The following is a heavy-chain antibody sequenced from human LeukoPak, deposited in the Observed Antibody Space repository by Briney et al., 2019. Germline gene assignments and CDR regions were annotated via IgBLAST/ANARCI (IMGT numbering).Heavy chain of an antibody. Sequence: GGSLRLSCAAPGFTFSSHLIHWVRQAQGTGLVWVSSVKSDGTATNYADSVKGRFTISRDNAKNTLYLQMNSLRVEDTAVYYCVRKFATGDWGQGTLVTVSS. D-gene: IGHD1-14*01. J-gene: IGHJ4*02. V-gene: IGHV3-74*01. CDR2: VKSDGTAT. CDR1: GFTFSSHL. CDR3: VRKFATGD.